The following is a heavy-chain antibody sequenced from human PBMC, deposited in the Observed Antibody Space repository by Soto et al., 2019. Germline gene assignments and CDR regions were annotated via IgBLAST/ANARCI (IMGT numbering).Heavy chain of an antibody. J-gene: IGHJ4*02. CDR2: IYYSGIT. CDR3: ARGKLTSYDSSGYFGEHPAHFDY. CDR1: GGSISSSSYY. D-gene: IGHD3-22*01. Sequence: PSETLSPTCIVSGGSISSSSYYWGWIRQPPGKGRVWIGSIYYSGITNYNPSLKSRVTISVDTSKNQFSLKLSSVTAADTAVYYCARGKLTSYDSSGYFGEHPAHFDYWGQGTLVTAPQ. V-gene: IGHV4-39*07.